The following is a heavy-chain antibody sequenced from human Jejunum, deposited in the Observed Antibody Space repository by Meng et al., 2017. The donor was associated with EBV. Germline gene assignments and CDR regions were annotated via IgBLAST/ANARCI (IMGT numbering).Heavy chain of an antibody. D-gene: IGHD2-8*01. J-gene: IGHJ4*02. Sequence: GRVVAVGGGLVQPGAVTLLSCAVSGFLFSYYWMYVVRPVPEKGLVWVSYISSDGRTTIYADSVKGRFTISRDNAKNTLYLQMNNLRADDTAVYYCARANEVRAFDYWGQGTLVTVSS. CDR3: ARANEVRAFDY. CDR1: GFLFSYYW. V-gene: IGHV3-74*01. CDR2: ISSDGRTT.